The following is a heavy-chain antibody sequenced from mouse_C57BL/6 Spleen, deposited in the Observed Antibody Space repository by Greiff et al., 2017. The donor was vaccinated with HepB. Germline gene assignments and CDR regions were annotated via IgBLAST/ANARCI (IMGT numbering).Heavy chain of an antibody. CDR3: ASGDYDGYAMDY. D-gene: IGHD2-4*01. Sequence: VQLQQPGAELVRPGSSVKLSCKASGYTFTSYWMDWVKQRPGQGLEWIGNIYPSDSETHYNQKFKDKATLTVDKSSSTAYMQLSSLTSEDAAVYYCASGDYDGYAMDYWGQGTSVTVSS. CDR1: GYTFTSYW. V-gene: IGHV1-61*01. CDR2: IYPSDSET. J-gene: IGHJ4*01.